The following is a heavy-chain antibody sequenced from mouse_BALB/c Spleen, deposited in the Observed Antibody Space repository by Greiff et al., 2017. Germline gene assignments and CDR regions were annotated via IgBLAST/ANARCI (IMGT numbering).Heavy chain of an antibody. CDR2: IRNKANGYTT. CDR1: GFTFTDYY. Sequence: EVKLVESGGGLVQPGGSLRLSCATSGFTFTDYYMSWVRQPPGKALEWLGFIRNKANGYTTEYSASVKGRFTISRDNSQSILYLQMNTLRAEDSATYYCAREGLRYYFDYWGQGTTLTVSS. CDR3: AREGLRYYFDY. J-gene: IGHJ2*01. V-gene: IGHV7-3*02. D-gene: IGHD1-1*01.